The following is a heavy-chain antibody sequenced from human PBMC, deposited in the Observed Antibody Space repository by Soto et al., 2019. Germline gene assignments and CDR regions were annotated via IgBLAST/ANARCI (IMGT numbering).Heavy chain of an antibody. CDR2: IIPIFGTA. J-gene: IGHJ6*02. Sequence: SVKVSCKASGGTFSSYAISWVRQAPGQGLEWMGGIIPIFGTANYAQKFQGRVTITADESTSTAYMELSSLRSEDTAVYYCAREKGSSWRNYYYYGMDVWGQGTTVTVSS. CDR1: GGTFSSYA. CDR3: AREKGSSWRNYYYYGMDV. D-gene: IGHD6-13*01. V-gene: IGHV1-69*13.